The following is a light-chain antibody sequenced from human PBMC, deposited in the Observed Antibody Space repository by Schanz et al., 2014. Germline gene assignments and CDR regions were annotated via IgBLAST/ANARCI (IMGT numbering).Light chain of an antibody. Sequence: QSVLTQPPSVSGAPGQRVTISCTGSSSNIGAGYDVHWYQQLPGTAPKLLIYGNSNRPSGVPDRFSGSKSGTSASLAITGLRSEDEADYYCAAWDDSLSGPNWVFGGGTKLTVL. J-gene: IGLJ3*02. CDR3: AAWDDSLSGPNWV. CDR1: SSNIGAGYD. V-gene: IGLV1-40*01. CDR2: GNS.